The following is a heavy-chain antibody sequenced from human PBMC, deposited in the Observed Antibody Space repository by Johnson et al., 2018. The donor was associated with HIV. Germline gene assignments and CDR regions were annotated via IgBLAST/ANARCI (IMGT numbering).Heavy chain of an antibody. J-gene: IGHJ3*01. CDR2: IRYAGDHQ. Sequence: QVQLVESGGGVVQPGGSLRLSCAASGFTFSYYGMHWVRQVPGKGLEWVAFIRYAGDHQYYGDSVKGRFTISRDNSKNTLYLQMNGLRPEDTAVYYWAKDEAQTLASAGRDAFDFWGQGTAVTV. V-gene: IGHV3-30*02. CDR3: AKDEAQTLASAGRDAFDF. CDR1: GFTFSYYG. D-gene: IGHD6-13*01.